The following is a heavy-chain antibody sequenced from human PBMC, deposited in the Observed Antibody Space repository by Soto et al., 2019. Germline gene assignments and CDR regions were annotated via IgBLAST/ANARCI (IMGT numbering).Heavy chain of an antibody. CDR2: IHGDGGKI. CDR1: GFMFSAYW. D-gene: IGHD5-18*01. Sequence: GGSLRLSCAASGFMFSAYWMSWVRQDPGKGLEWVANIHGDGGKIYYVDSVQGRFTISRDNAKRSLYLQMNSLRAEDTAVYYCARDFYGGYTYGPADYWGEEALLTNSS. V-gene: IGHV3-7*01. CDR3: ARDFYGGYTYGPADY. J-gene: IGHJ4*02.